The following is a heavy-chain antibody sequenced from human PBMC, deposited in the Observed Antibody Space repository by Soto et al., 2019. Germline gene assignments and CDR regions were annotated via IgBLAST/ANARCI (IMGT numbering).Heavy chain of an antibody. D-gene: IGHD3-10*01. CDR2: TYYGGST. Sequence: SETLSLTCTVSGCSISSSSYYWGWIRQPPGEGLEWIGSTYYGGSTYFHPSLQSRVTMSVDTSKNQFSLKLSSVTAADTAVYYCVRQTSFYYGSANYYNSLFDSWGPGTLVTVSS. CDR1: GCSISSSSYY. V-gene: IGHV4-39*01. CDR3: VRQTSFYYGSANYYNSLFDS. J-gene: IGHJ4*02.